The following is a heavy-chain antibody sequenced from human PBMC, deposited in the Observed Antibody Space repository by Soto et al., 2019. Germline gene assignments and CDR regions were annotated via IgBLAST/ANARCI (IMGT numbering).Heavy chain of an antibody. J-gene: IGHJ6*02. CDR2: INHSGST. CDR3: ARGHGLRWYIYYYYGMDV. V-gene: IGHV4-34*01. CDR1: GGSFSGYY. Sequence: SETLSLTCAVYGGSFSGYYWSWIRQPPGKGLEWIGEINHSGSTNYNPSLKSRVTISVDTSKNQFSLKLSSVTAADTAVYYCARGHGLRWYIYYYYGMDVWDQGTTVTVYS. D-gene: IGHD2-8*02.